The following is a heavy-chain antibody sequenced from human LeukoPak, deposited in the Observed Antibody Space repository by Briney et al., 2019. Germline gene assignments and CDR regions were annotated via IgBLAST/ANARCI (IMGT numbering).Heavy chain of an antibody. J-gene: IGHJ3*02. CDR1: GYTFTNYG. CDR2: ISDYNGNT. D-gene: IGHD3-22*01. Sequence: ASVKVSCKASGYTFTNYGISWVRQAPGQGLEWMGWISDYNGNTNYAQKLQGRVTMTTDTSTSTAYMELRSLRSDDTAVYYCARRVGDYYDSSGYAFDIWGQGTMVTVSS. CDR3: ARRVGDYYDSSGYAFDI. V-gene: IGHV1-18*01.